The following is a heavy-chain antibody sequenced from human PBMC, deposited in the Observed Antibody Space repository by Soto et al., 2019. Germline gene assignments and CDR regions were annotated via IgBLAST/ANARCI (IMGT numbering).Heavy chain of an antibody. CDR2: INHSGST. CDR1: GGSFSGYY. CDR3: ARGAKDLRNYYYYYMDV. V-gene: IGHV4-34*01. D-gene: IGHD4-17*01. Sequence: SETLSLTCAVYGGSFSGYYWSWIRQPPGKGLEWIGEINHSGSTNYNPSLKSRVTISVDTSKNQFSLKLSSVTAADTAVYYCARGAKDLRNYYYYYMDVWGKGTTVTVSS. J-gene: IGHJ6*03.